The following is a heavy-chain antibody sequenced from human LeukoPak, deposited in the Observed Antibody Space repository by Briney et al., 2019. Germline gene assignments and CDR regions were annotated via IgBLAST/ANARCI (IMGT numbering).Heavy chain of an antibody. V-gene: IGHV1-2*02. CDR2: INPNSGGT. Sequence: GASVKVSCKASGYTFTGYYMHWVRQAPGQGLEWMGWINPNSGGTNYAQKFQGRVTMTRDTPISTAYMELSRLRSDDTAVYYCATLSGAAAGRGYWGQGTLVTVSS. J-gene: IGHJ4*02. CDR1: GYTFTGYY. D-gene: IGHD6-13*01. CDR3: ATLSGAAAGRGY.